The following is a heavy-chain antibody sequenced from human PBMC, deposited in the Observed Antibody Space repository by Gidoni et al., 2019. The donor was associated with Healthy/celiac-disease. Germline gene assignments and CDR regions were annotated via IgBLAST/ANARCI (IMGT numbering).Heavy chain of an antibody. D-gene: IGHD6-13*01. CDR2: IIPIFGAA. Sequence: QVQLVQSGAEVKKPGSAVKVSCKDSGGTFSSYAISWVRQAPGQGLEWMGGIIPIFGAANYAQTFQGRVTITADESTSTAYMELSSLRSEDTAVYYCARDLSGYSSSWSPGGYFDYWGQGTLVTVSS. CDR1: GGTFSSYA. J-gene: IGHJ4*02. CDR3: ARDLSGYSSSWSPGGYFDY. V-gene: IGHV1-69*01.